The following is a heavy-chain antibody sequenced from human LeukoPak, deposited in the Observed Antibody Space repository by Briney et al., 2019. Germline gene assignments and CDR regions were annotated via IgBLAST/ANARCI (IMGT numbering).Heavy chain of an antibody. CDR3: AKKWSAAAGLPVDY. V-gene: IGHV3-23*01. CDR2: ISGSGGST. Sequence: GGSLRLSCAASGFTFSSYEMNWVRQAPGKGLEWGSAISGSGGSTYYADSVKGRFTISRDNSKNTLYLQMNSLRAEDTAVYYCAKKWSAAAGLPVDYWGQGTLVTVSS. J-gene: IGHJ4*02. CDR1: GFTFSSYE. D-gene: IGHD6-13*01.